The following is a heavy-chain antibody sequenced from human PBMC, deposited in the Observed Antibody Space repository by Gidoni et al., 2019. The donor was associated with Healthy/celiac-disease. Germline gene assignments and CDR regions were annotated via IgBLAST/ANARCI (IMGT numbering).Heavy chain of an antibody. CDR2: IYSGGST. J-gene: IGHJ6*02. Sequence: EVQLVETGGGLIQPGGSLRLSCAASGFTVSSNYMSWVRQAPGKGLEWVSVIYSGGSTYYADSVKGRFTISRDNSKNTLYLQMNSLRAEDTAVYYCARDKAVGAAYYYGMDVWGQGTTVTVSS. V-gene: IGHV3-53*02. CDR3: ARDKAVGAAYYYGMDV. CDR1: GFTVSSNY. D-gene: IGHD2-15*01.